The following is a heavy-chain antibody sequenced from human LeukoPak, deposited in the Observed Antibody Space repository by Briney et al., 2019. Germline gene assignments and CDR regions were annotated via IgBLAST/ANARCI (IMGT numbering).Heavy chain of an antibody. D-gene: IGHD2/OR15-2a*01. Sequence: ASVKVSFKASGGTFSSYAISWVRQAPGQGLEWMGGIIPIFGTANYAQKFQGRVTITADESTSTAYMELSSLRSEDTAVYYCAPFPGQSNDYFDYWGQGTLVTVSS. CDR1: GGTFSSYA. V-gene: IGHV1-69*01. CDR2: IIPIFGTA. J-gene: IGHJ4*02. CDR3: APFPGQSNDYFDY.